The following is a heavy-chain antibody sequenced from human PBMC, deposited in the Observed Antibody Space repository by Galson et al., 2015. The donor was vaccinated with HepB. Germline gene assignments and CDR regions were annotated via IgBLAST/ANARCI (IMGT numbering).Heavy chain of an antibody. CDR3: ASIIY. V-gene: IGHV3-30*03. CDR2: MSYVGSNK. Sequence: SLRLSCAAPGFTFSTSSMHSVRQAPAWGLDWVVSMSYVGSNKYYAYAVKSRFPISRDNSKNRLYLQLNSLSAEDTAMYYCASIIYWGQGTLVTVSS. CDR1: GFTFSTSS. J-gene: IGHJ4*02.